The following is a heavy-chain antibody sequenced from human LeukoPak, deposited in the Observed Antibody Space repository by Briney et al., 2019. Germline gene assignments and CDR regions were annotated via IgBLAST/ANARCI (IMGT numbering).Heavy chain of an antibody. CDR3: ARGIVDYGSLYFDY. V-gene: IGHV4-59*01. Sequence: SETLSLTCTVSGGSISSYYWSWIRQPPGKGLEWIGYIYYSGSTNYNPSLKSRVTISVDTSKNQFSLKLSSVTAADTAVYYCARGIVDYGSLYFDYWGQGTLVTVSS. J-gene: IGHJ4*02. CDR2: IYYSGST. D-gene: IGHD4/OR15-4a*01. CDR1: GGSISSYY.